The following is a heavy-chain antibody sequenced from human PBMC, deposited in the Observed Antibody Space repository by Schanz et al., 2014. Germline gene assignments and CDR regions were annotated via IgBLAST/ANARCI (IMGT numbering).Heavy chain of an antibody. D-gene: IGHD2-2*01. Sequence: QVQLVQSGAEVKKPGASVKVSCKASGYTFTSYGISWVRQAPGQGLEWMGWISAYNGNTNYAQKLQGRVTMTTDTSTSTAYMELRSLRSDDTAVYYCARDPVLRYCSSTSCYEDYFDYWGQGTLXTVSS. CDR3: ARDPVLRYCSSTSCYEDYFDY. V-gene: IGHV1-18*01. CDR2: ISAYNGNT. CDR1: GYTFTSYG. J-gene: IGHJ4*02.